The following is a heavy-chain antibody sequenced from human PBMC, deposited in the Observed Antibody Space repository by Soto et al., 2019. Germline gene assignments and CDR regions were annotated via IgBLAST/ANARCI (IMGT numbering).Heavy chain of an antibody. J-gene: IGHJ3*02. CDR2: IWFDGTNK. CDR1: GFTFSNFA. Sequence: QVQLVESGGGAVQPGRSLRLSCAASGFTFSNFAMHWVRQAPGKGLEWVAAIWFDGTNKYYVDSVKGRFTLSRDNSENTLYLQMNSLRAEDTGVYYCARDRGWAFDNWGQGTMVAVSS. CDR3: ARDRGWAFDN. D-gene: IGHD3-16*01. V-gene: IGHV3-33*01.